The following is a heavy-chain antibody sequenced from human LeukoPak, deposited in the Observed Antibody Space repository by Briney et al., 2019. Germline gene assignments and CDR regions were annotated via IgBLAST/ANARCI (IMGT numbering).Heavy chain of an antibody. CDR3: ARLDGSQNYPDF. J-gene: IGHJ4*01. V-gene: IGHV5-51*01. Sequence: GESLKISCEVSGYNFASCWIVWVRQMSGKGLEWMGIIYPDDSDTTYSPSFQGQVTFSGDKSINTAYLEWSSLKASDTAMYYCARLDGSQNYPDFWGQGTLVTVSS. D-gene: IGHD3-10*01. CDR1: GYNFASCW. CDR2: IYPDDSDT.